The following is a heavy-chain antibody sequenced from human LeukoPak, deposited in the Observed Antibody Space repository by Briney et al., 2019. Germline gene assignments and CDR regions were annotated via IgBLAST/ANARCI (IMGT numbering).Heavy chain of an antibody. J-gene: IGHJ5*02. CDR3: VRGAYDSLYSYGNL. D-gene: IGHD5-18*01. V-gene: IGHV3-64D*06. Sequence: PGGSLRLSCSASGFTFSSYGMYWIRQAPEKGLEYVSAITNKGDSTNYADSVKGRFTISRDNSKNTLYLQVSSLRPDDTAVYYCVRGAYDSLYSYGNLWGQGTQVTVSS. CDR2: ITNKGDST. CDR1: GFTFSSYG.